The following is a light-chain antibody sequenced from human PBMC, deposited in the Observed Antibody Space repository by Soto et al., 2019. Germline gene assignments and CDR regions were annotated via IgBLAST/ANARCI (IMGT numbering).Light chain of an antibody. V-gene: IGKV1-9*01. CDR1: QGIASS. CDR3: QQFNSDPLT. CDR2: AAS. Sequence: DIHLTQSPSFLSASVGDRVTITCRASQGIASSLAWYQQKAGKAPKLLIYAASTLESGVPSRFSGSGPGTEFTLTISSLQPEDCAIYYCQQFNSDPLTFGGGTKVEIK. J-gene: IGKJ4*01.